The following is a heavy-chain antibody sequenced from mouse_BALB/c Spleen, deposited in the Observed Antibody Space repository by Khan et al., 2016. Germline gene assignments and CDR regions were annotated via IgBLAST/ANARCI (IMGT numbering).Heavy chain of an antibody. CDR2: INPSTGYT. J-gene: IGHJ2*01. CDR3: ARGGGSGYDY. Sequence: QVQLQQSGAELAKPGASVKMSCKASGYTFTSYWMHWVKQRPGQGLEWIGYINPSTGYTEYNQKFTDKATLTADKSSSTAYMQLSSLTSEDSAVYDCARGGGSGYDYWGQGTTLTVSS. D-gene: IGHD3-1*01. CDR1: GYTFTSYW. V-gene: IGHV1-7*01.